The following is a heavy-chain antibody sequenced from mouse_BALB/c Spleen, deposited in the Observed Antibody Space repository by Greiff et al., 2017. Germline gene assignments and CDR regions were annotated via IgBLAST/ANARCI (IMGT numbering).Heavy chain of an antibody. V-gene: IGHV1-87*01. CDR2: IYPGDGDI. CDR1: GFTFTSYW. D-gene: IGHD2-4*01. CDR3: AREEYDYDEGAWFAY. Sequence: VQLLESGAELVRPGASVKLSCKASGFTFTSYWMQWVKQRPGQGLEWIGSIYPGDGDIRYTQKFKGKATLTADKPSSTAYMQLSSLTSEDSAVYYCAREEYDYDEGAWFAYWGQGTLVTVSA. J-gene: IGHJ3*01.